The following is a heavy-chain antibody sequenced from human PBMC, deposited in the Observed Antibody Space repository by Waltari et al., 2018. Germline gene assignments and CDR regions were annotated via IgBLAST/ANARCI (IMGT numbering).Heavy chain of an antibody. J-gene: IGHJ2*01. CDR3: AKAKSPFYGGTAYWYFDL. CDR1: GLTFSSYA. D-gene: IGHD4-17*01. V-gene: IGHV3-23*04. CDR2: ISGSGGST. Sequence: EVQLVESGGGLVQPGGSLRLSCAASGLTFSSYAMSWVRQAPGKGLEWVSAISGSGGSTYYADSVKGRFTISRDNSKNTLYLQMNSLRAEDTAVYYCAKAKSPFYGGTAYWYFDLWGRGTLVTVSS.